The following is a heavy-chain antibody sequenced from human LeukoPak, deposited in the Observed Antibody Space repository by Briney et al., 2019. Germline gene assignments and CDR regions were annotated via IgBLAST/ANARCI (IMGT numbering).Heavy chain of an antibody. V-gene: IGHV1-18*01. CDR2: ISAYNGNT. Sequence: GSSVKVSCKASGGTFSSYAISWVRQAPGQGLEWMGWISAYNGNTNYAQKLQGRVTMTTDTSTSTAYMELRSLRSDDTAVYYCARDHGRGYSYGELGGWFDPWGQGTLVTVSS. D-gene: IGHD5-18*01. CDR3: ARDHGRGYSYGELGGWFDP. J-gene: IGHJ5*02. CDR1: GGTFSSYA.